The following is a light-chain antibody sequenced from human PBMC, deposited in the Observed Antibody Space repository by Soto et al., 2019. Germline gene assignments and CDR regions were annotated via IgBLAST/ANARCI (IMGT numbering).Light chain of an antibody. CDR1: SRDIGGFNY. CDR2: DVN. V-gene: IGLV2-14*01. J-gene: IGLJ2*01. Sequence: QSALTQPASVSGSLGQSITISCTGTSRDIGGFNYVSWYQQHPGNAPKLMIYDVNYRPPGVSDRFSASKSDNTASLTISGLQAEDEADYYCSSYSSSSTLVLFGGGTKLTVL. CDR3: SSYSSSSTLVL.